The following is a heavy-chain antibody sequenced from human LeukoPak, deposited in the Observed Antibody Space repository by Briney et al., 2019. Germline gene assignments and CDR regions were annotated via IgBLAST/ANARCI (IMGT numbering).Heavy chain of an antibody. CDR1: GGSISSGDYY. D-gene: IGHD6-6*01. CDR3: ARSEYYYFDY. J-gene: IGHJ4*02. CDR2: IYYSGST. V-gene: IGHV4-30-4*01. Sequence: SLTLSLTCTVSGGSISSGDYYWSWISQPPGKGLEWIGYIYYSGSTYYSPSLKSRVTISVDTSKNQFSLKLSSVTAADTAVYYCARSEYYYFDYWGQGTLVTVSS.